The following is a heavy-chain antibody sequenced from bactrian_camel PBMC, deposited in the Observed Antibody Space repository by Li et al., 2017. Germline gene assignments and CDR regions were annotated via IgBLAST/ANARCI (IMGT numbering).Heavy chain of an antibody. J-gene: IGHJ6*01. Sequence: QVQLVESGGGSVQAGGSLRLSCAASGSTASTVCMAWFRQGPGKEREGVAGMDGSGVASYAQFAKNRFTISKDNAKNTLYLEMNSLKPEDTGMYYCAAAGGPGRWRVVYGACAGSDSSWGQGTQVTVS. CDR1: GSTASTVC. V-gene: IGHV3S26*01. CDR2: MDGSGVA. CDR3: AAAGGPGRWRVVYGACAGSDSS. D-gene: IGHD5*01.